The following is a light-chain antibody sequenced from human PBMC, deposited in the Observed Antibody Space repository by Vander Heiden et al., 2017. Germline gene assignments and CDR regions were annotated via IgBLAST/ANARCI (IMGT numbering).Light chain of an antibody. Sequence: QSVLTQPPSVSGAPGQRVAISCSGSSSNIGEGYDVHWYQQLPGTAPKLLIYVNNNRPSGVPDRFSGSKSGTSASLAITGLQPEDEADYYCQSYDSSLSGYVFGSGTKVTVL. J-gene: IGLJ1*01. CDR2: VNN. V-gene: IGLV1-40*01. CDR1: SSNIGEGYD. CDR3: QSYDSSLSGYV.